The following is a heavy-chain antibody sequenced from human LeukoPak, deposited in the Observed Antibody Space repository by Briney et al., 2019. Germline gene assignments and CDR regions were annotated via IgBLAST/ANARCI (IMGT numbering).Heavy chain of an antibody. CDR2: INSDGSTT. CDR1: GLTFSGYW. Sequence: GGSLRLSCAASGLTFSGYWMHWVRQAPGKGLVWVSRINSDGSTTTYADSVKGRFTISRDNAKKTLYLQMNSLRVEDTAVYYCARALDTAIVTGPGGFGGYWGQGTLVTVSS. J-gene: IGHJ4*02. V-gene: IGHV3-74*01. CDR3: ARALDTAIVTGPGGFGGY. D-gene: IGHD5-18*01.